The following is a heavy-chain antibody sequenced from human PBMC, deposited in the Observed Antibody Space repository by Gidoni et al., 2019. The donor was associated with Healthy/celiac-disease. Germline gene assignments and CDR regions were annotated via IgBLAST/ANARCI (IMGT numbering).Heavy chain of an antibody. CDR1: GGTFSSYA. CDR2: IIPIFGTA. V-gene: IGHV1-69*01. J-gene: IGHJ6*02. CDR3: AREQQLVGYYYYGMDV. D-gene: IGHD6-13*01. Sequence: QVQLVQSGAEVKKPGSSVKVSCQASGGTFSSYAISWVRQAPGQGLEWMGGIIPIFGTANYAQKFQGRVTITADESTSTAYMELSSLRSEDTAVYYCAREQQLVGYYYYGMDVWGQGTTVTVSS.